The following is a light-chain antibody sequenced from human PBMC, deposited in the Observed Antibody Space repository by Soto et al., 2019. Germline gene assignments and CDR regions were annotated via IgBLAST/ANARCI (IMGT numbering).Light chain of an antibody. Sequence: QSALTQPPSPSGSPGQSVTISCTETSSDIGGYNYVSWYQQHPGKAPKLMIYEVSKRPSGVPDRFSGSKSGNTASLTVSGLQAEDEADYYSTSSESNTHSLFGSG. CDR2: EVS. CDR1: SSDIGGYNY. J-gene: IGLJ6*01. V-gene: IGLV2-8*01. CDR3: TSSESNTHSL.